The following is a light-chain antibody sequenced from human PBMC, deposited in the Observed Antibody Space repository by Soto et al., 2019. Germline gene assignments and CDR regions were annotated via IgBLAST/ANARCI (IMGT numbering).Light chain of an antibody. Sequence: EIVLTQSPGTLSLSPGERATLSCRVSQSVTSNYVAWYQQKPGQAPRLLIYGASRRATDIPDRFSGSGSGTDFSLSISRLEPEDFAVYYCQQYSSSLPYTFGQGTKLEIK. CDR2: GAS. CDR1: QSVTSNY. J-gene: IGKJ2*01. V-gene: IGKV3-20*01. CDR3: QQYSSSLPYT.